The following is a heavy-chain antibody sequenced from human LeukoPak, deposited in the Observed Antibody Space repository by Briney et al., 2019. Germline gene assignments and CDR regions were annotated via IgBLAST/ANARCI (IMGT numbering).Heavy chain of an antibody. D-gene: IGHD3-16*02. CDR1: GFTFSNYA. Sequence: GSLRLSCVGSGFTFSNYAVTWVRQAPGKGLEWVSGISGSGSSTCYADSVKGQFTISRDNSKNAVYLQVNSLSAEDTAVYYCAKLGNGNVWGTYRDNWFDPWGQGTLVTVSS. CDR2: ISGSGSST. CDR3: AKLGNGNVWGTYRDNWFDP. J-gene: IGHJ5*02. V-gene: IGHV3-23*01.